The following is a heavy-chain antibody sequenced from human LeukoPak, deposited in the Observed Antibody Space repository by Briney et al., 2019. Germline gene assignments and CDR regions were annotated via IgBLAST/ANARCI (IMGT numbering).Heavy chain of an antibody. D-gene: IGHD5-12*01. CDR2: ISSDGSNK. Sequence: SLRLSCAASGFTFSSYGMHWVCQAPGKGLEWVAVISSDGSNKYYANSVKGRFTISRDNSKNTLYLQMNSLRAEDTAVYYCANEWPFDYWGQGTLVAVSS. CDR3: ANEWPFDY. J-gene: IGHJ4*02. CDR1: GFTFSSYG. V-gene: IGHV3-30*18.